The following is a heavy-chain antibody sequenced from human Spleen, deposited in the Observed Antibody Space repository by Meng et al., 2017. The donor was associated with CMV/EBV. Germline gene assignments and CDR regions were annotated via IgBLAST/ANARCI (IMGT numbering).Heavy chain of an antibody. CDR3: ARGTQLYCSSTSCLGGFYYYYGMDV. CDR2: ISAYNDNT. Sequence: ASVKVSCKASGYTFTRSGISWVRQAPGQGLEWMGWISAYNDNTNYAQKFQGRVSMTTDTSTSTAYMELTSLTSDDTAVYYCARGTQLYCSSTSCLGGFYYYYGMDVWGQGTTVTVSS. V-gene: IGHV1-18*04. J-gene: IGHJ6*02. D-gene: IGHD2-2*01. CDR1: GYTFTRSG.